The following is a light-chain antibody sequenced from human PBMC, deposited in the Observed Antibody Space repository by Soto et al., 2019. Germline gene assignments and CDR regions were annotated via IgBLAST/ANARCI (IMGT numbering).Light chain of an antibody. V-gene: IGLV2-14*01. J-gene: IGLJ2*01. CDR3: SSYTMSSTLL. CDR2: EVT. CDR1: SSDVGGLNF. Sequence: QPASVSGSPGQSITISCTGTSSDVGGLNFVSWYQHHPGKAPKLMIYEVTNRPSGISDRFSGSKSGNTASLTISGLQAEDEAHYYCSSYTMSSTLLFGGGTKLTVL.